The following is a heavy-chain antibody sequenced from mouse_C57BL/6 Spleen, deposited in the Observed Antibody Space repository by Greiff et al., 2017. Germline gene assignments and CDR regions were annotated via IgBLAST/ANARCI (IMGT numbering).Heavy chain of an antibody. Sequence: LVESGAELVRPGTSVKVSCKASGYAFTNYLIEWVKQRPGQGLEWIGVINPGSGGTNYNEKFKGKATLTADKSSSTAYMQLSSLTSEDSAVYFCAREGGGNPAWFAYWGQGTLVTVSA. V-gene: IGHV1-54*01. CDR3: AREGGGNPAWFAY. D-gene: IGHD1-1*02. J-gene: IGHJ3*01. CDR2: INPGSGGT. CDR1: GYAFTNYL.